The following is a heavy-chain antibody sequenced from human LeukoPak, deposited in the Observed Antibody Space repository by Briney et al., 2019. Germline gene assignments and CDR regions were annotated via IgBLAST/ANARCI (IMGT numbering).Heavy chain of an antibody. Sequence: ASVKVSCKASGYTFTSYAMHWVRQAPGQRLEWMGWINAGNGNTKYSQKFQGRVTITRDTSASTAYVELSSLRSEDTAVYYCARAGDSSGYYYEYFDYWGQGTLVTVSS. CDR1: GYTFTSYA. CDR2: INAGNGNT. D-gene: IGHD3-22*01. J-gene: IGHJ4*02. CDR3: ARAGDSSGYYYEYFDY. V-gene: IGHV1-3*01.